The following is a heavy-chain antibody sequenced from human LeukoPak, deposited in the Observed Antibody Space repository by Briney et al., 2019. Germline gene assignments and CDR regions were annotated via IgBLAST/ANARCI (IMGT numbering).Heavy chain of an antibody. CDR1: GFTFSDYY. Sequence: GGSLRLSCAASGFTFSDYYMSWIRQAPGQGLEWVSCISSSGSTIYYADSVKGRFTISRDNAKNSLYLQMNSLRAEDAAVYCCASGGIVVVPAAMPNWFDTGGQGTLVTVSS. J-gene: IGHJ5*02. D-gene: IGHD2-2*01. CDR2: ISSSGSTI. CDR3: ASGGIVVVPAAMPNWFDT. V-gene: IGHV3-11*04.